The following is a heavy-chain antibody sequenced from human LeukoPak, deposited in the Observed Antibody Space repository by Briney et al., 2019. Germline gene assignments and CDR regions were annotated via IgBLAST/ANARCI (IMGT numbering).Heavy chain of an antibody. D-gene: IGHD1-26*01. CDR1: GFTFSSYS. J-gene: IGHJ4*02. V-gene: IGHV3-48*02. Sequence: GGSLRLSCAASGFTFSSYSMNWVRQAPGQGLEWVSHITATRTAMFYADSVKGRFTISRDNAKNSLYLQMNSLRDEDTAVYYCASSGSYRFDYWGQGTLVTVSS. CDR2: ITATRTAM. CDR3: ASSGSYRFDY.